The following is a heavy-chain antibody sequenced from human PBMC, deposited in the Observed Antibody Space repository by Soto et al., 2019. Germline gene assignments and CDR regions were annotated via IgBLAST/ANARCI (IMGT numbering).Heavy chain of an antibody. CDR2: INHSGST. CDR1: GGSFSGYY. J-gene: IGHJ5*02. Sequence: PSETLSLTCAVYGGSFSGYYWSWIRQPPGKGLEWIGEINHSGSTNYNPSLKSRVTISVDTSKNQFSLKLSSVTAADTAVYYCARGEPLDCSSTSCYSFWFDPWGQGNLVTV. CDR3: ARGEPLDCSSTSCYSFWFDP. D-gene: IGHD2-2*01. V-gene: IGHV4-34*01.